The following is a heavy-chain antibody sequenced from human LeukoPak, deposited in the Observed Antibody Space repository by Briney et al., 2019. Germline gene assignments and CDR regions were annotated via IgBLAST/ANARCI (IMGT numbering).Heavy chain of an antibody. CDR2: IIPIFGTA. Sequence: ASVKVSCKASGGTFSSYAISWVRQAPGQGLEWMGGIIPIFGTANYAQKFQGRVTITTDESTSTAYMELSSLRSEDTAVYYCATSMIVEVESGYYYYMDVWGKGTTVTVSS. V-gene: IGHV1-69*05. D-gene: IGHD3-22*01. CDR3: ATSMIVEVESGYYYYMDV. CDR1: GGTFSSYA. J-gene: IGHJ6*03.